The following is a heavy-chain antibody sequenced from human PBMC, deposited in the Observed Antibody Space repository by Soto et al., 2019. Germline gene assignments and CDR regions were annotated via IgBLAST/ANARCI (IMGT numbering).Heavy chain of an antibody. Sequence: EVQLVQSGAEVKKPGESLKISCKGSGYDFTDYWIAWVRQMPGKGLEWMGNIYPGDSDTRYSPSFQGQVTFSVDKSITTAYLQWDSLMATDTAMYYCARQWDYNILTGYYYCFDHWGQGTLVTVSS. CDR1: GYDFTDYW. CDR3: ARQWDYNILTGYYYCFDH. D-gene: IGHD3-9*01. J-gene: IGHJ4*02. CDR2: IYPGDSDT. V-gene: IGHV5-51*01.